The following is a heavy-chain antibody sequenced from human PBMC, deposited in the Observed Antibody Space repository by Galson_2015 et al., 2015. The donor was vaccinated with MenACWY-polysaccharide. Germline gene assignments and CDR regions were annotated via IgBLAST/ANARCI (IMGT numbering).Heavy chain of an antibody. Sequence: SLRLSCAASGFIFSTYSMNWVRQAPGEGLEWVSGISGSGNSAFYADSVRGRFTISRDNSKNTLYLQMNSLRADDTALYYCAKSGGDGVTVFATVPTAPESWGQGTLVTVSS. CDR2: ISGSGNSA. J-gene: IGHJ4*02. V-gene: IGHV3-23*01. D-gene: IGHD2-21*01. CDR1: GFIFSTYS. CDR3: AKSGGDGVTVFATVPTAPES.